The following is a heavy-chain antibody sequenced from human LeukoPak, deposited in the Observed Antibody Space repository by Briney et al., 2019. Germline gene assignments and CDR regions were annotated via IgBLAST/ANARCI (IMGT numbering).Heavy chain of an antibody. CDR2: INWNGGST. CDR3: ARAGGYDTPRRWFDP. J-gene: IGHJ5*02. V-gene: IGHV3-20*04. Sequence: GGSLRLSCAASGFTFDDYGMSWVRHAPGKGLEWVSGINWNGGSTGYADSVKGRFTISRDNAKNSLYLQMNSLRAEDTALYYCARAGGYDTPRRWFDPWGQGTLVTVSS. D-gene: IGHD5-12*01. CDR1: GFTFDDYG.